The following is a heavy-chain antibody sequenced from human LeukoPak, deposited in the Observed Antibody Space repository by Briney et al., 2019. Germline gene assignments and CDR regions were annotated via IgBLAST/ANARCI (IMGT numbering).Heavy chain of an antibody. D-gene: IGHD3-9*01. CDR2: INHSGST. J-gene: IGHJ4*02. CDR3: ASGLITIFWRY. CDR1: GGSFSGYY. Sequence: SETLSLTCAVYGGSFSGYYWSWIRQPPGKGLEWIGEINHSGSTNYNPSLKSRVTISVDTSKNQFSLKLSSVTAADMAVYYCASGLITIFWRYWGQGTLVTVSS. V-gene: IGHV4-34*01.